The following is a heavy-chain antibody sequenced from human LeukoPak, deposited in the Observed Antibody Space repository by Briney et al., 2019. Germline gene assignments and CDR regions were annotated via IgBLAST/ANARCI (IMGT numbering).Heavy chain of an antibody. CDR2: IYTSGST. CDR3: ARGRLFRGHNWFDP. D-gene: IGHD3-10*01. CDR1: GGSISSYY. J-gene: IGHJ5*02. V-gene: IGHV4-4*07. Sequence: SETLSLTCTVSGGSISSYYWGWIRQPAGKGLEWLGRIYTSGSTNYNPSLKSRVTMSVDTSKNQFSLKLSSVTAADTAVYYCARGRLFRGHNWFDPWGQGTLVTVSS.